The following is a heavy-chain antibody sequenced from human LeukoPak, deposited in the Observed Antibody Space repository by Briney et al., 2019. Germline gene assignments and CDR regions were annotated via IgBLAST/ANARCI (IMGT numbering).Heavy chain of an antibody. J-gene: IGHJ3*02. D-gene: IGHD2-2*01. CDR2: ISYDGSNK. V-gene: IGHV3-30-3*01. CDR1: GFTFSSYA. Sequence: SGRYLRLSCAASGFTFSSYAMHWVRQAPGKGLEWVAVISYDGSNKYYADSVKGRFTISRDNSKNTLYLQMNSLRAEDTAVYYCARSTVPAASFDIWGQGTMVTVSS. CDR3: ARSTVPAASFDI.